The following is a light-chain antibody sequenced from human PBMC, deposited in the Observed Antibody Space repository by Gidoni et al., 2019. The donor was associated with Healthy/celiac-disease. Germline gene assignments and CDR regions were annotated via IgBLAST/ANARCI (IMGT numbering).Light chain of an antibody. J-gene: IGKJ4*01. Sequence: DILLTQSPGTLSMSPGERATLSCRASQSVRSSYLAWYQQKPGQAPRRLIYGASSRATGIPDRFSGSGSGTDFTLTISRLEPEDFAVYYCQQYGSSPTFXGXTKVEIK. V-gene: IGKV3-20*01. CDR3: QQYGSSPT. CDR1: QSVRSSY. CDR2: GAS.